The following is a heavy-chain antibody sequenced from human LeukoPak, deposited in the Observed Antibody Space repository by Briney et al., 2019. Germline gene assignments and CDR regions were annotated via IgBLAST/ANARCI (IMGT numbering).Heavy chain of an antibody. J-gene: IGHJ5*02. D-gene: IGHD6-25*01. Sequence: GGSLRLSCAASGFTFGDYPMHWIRQTPGQGLEWVSLISPAGGRSFQADSLRGRFTISRDNSKNSLYLQMNSLRSEDTALYYCAKHMGGSGRNWASNWFAPWGQGTLVTVSS. CDR2: ISPAGGRS. V-gene: IGHV3-43*02. CDR1: GFTFGDYP. CDR3: AKHMGGSGRNWASNWFAP.